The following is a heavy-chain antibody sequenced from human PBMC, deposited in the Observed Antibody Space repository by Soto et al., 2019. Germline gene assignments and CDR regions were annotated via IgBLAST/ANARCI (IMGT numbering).Heavy chain of an antibody. CDR3: AKATATSGGAFEI. Sequence: GGSLRLSCAVSGLICSSYDMSWVRQAPGKGLEWVSTILVGGSTHYEDAVKGRFTISRDTSKNTVYLQMNSLTAGDTAVYYCAKATATSGGAFEIYGQGAMVTVSS. CDR2: ILVGGST. V-gene: IGHV3-23*01. D-gene: IGHD1-1*01. CDR1: GLICSSYD. J-gene: IGHJ3*02.